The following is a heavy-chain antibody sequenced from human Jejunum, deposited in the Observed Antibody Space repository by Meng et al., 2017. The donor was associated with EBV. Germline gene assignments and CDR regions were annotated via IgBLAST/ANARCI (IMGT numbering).Heavy chain of an antibody. CDR2: TNEDGRIT. CDR1: GFTFSSYW. CDR3: SRDLAGSDDD. Sequence: VRVGGSGGALVRPGGSLRLSCAASGFTFSSYWMHWVRQAPGQGLVWVSRTNEDGRITNYADSVKGRFTISRDNTKNTLYLQMNSLRAEDTAVYFCSRDLAGSDDDWGQGTLVTVSS. D-gene: IGHD6-25*01. J-gene: IGHJ4*02. V-gene: IGHV3-74*01.